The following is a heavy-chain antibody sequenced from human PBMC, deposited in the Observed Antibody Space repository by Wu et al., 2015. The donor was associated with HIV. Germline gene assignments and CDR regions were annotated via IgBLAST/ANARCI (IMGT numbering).Heavy chain of an antibody. CDR2: INTDNGDA. CDR3: ARVPTFLGGKYFDL. J-gene: IGHJ2*01. V-gene: IGHV1-18*01. Sequence: QVQLVQSGGEVKRPGASVEISCKASGYTFSSYAVHWIRQAPGQGLEWMGWINTDNGDAEYAQNLQDRVTMTADPSMGISYMALRSLRSDDTAVYYCARVPTFLGGKYFDLGGHGTLITVSS. CDR1: GYTFSSYA. D-gene: IGHD2-15*01.